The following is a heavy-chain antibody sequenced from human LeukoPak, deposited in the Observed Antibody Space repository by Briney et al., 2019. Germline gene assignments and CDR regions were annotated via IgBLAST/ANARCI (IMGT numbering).Heavy chain of an antibody. J-gene: IGHJ4*02. Sequence: GGSLRLSCLASGFPFSIHSLNWVRQAPGKGLEWVSSISRTGEKVYYADSLKGRFTISRDNAKNSLYLEMNSLRAEDSAVYYCTRAVTASGTDYWGQGAQVTVSS. D-gene: IGHD6-13*01. V-gene: IGHV3-21*01. CDR2: ISRTGEKV. CDR1: GFPFSIHS. CDR3: TRAVTASGTDY.